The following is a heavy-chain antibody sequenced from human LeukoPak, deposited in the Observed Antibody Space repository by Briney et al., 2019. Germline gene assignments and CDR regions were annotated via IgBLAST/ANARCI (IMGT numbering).Heavy chain of an antibody. D-gene: IGHD2-2*01. CDR3: ARDEGVLGCCSSTSCPRGDFDP. CDR2: FYSTNNT. J-gene: IGHJ5*02. V-gene: IGHV4-30-4*01. Sequence: SQTLSLTCTVSSGPINTGDYEWRSPRQRPGKGLEWIRFFYSTNNTYYNPSLKSRVTISEDTSKIQFSPELSSVTAADTAVYYCARDEGVLGCCSSTSCPRGDFDPWGRRTLVSVCS. CDR1: SGPINTGDYE.